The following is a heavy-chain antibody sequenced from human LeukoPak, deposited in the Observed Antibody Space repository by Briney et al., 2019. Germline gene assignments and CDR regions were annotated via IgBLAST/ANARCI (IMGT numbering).Heavy chain of an antibody. Sequence: GGSLRLSCAASGFTFSSHAMNWVRQAPGKGLEWVSATDDSGDSTIYADSVKGRFTISRDNAKNSLYLQMNSLRAEDTAVYYCARRVYYYDSSGYFAHSDYWGQGTLVTVSS. CDR2: TDDSGDST. CDR3: ARRVYYYDSSGYFAHSDY. CDR1: GFTFSSHA. J-gene: IGHJ4*02. V-gene: IGHV3-23*01. D-gene: IGHD3-22*01.